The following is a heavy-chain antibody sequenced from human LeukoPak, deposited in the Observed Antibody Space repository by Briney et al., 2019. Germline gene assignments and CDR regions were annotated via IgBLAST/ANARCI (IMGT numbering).Heavy chain of an antibody. Sequence: PSQTLSLTCTVSGGSISSGGYYWSWIRQHPGKGLEWIGNIYYSGTTYYNPSLKSRVIISVDTSKNQFSLKLTSVIDADTAVYYCARDYYGSGSCYYYWGQGTLVTVSS. V-gene: IGHV4-31*03. CDR1: GGSISSGGYY. J-gene: IGHJ4*02. D-gene: IGHD3-10*01. CDR2: IYYSGTT. CDR3: ARDYYGSGSCYYY.